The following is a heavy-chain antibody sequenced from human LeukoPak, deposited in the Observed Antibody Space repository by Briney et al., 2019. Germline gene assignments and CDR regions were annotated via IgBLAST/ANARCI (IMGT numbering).Heavy chain of an antibody. D-gene: IGHD1-26*01. CDR1: GFIFSNYG. CDR3: AKEGRWELLLDY. V-gene: IGHV3-23*01. Sequence: GGSLRLSCAASGFIFSNYGMNWVRQAPGKGLEWVSAISGSGGSTFYADSVKGRFIISRDNSQNTLYLQMNSLRAEDTAVYYCAKEGRWELLLDYWGQGTLVTVSS. CDR2: ISGSGGST. J-gene: IGHJ4*02.